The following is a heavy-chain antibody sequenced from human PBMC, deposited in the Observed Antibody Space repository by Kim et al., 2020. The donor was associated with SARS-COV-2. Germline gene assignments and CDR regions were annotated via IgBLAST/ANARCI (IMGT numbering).Heavy chain of an antibody. D-gene: IGHD2-2*01. J-gene: IGHJ5*02. V-gene: IGHV7-4-1*02. Sequence: ASVKVSCKASGYTFTSYAMNWVRQAPGQGLEWMGWINTNTGNPTYAQGFTGRFVFSLDTSVSTAYLQISSLKAEDTAVYYCARDPQIVVVPAAKNWFDPWGQGTLVTVSS. CDR3: ARDPQIVVVPAAKNWFDP. CDR2: INTNTGNP. CDR1: GYTFTSYA.